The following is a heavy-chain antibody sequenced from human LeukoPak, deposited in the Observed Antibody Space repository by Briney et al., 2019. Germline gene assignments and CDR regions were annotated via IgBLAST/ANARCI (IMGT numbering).Heavy chain of an antibody. CDR2: IRSKANSYAT. CDR1: GFTFSGSA. D-gene: IGHD2-2*01. CDR3: TRDIVVVPAARVDWFDP. J-gene: IGHJ5*02. Sequence: GGSLRLSCAASGFTFSGSAMHWVRQASGKGLEWVGRIRSKANSYATAYAASVKGRFTISRDDSKNTAYLQMNSLKTEDTAVYYCTRDIVVVPAARVDWFDPWGQGTLVTVSS. V-gene: IGHV3-73*01.